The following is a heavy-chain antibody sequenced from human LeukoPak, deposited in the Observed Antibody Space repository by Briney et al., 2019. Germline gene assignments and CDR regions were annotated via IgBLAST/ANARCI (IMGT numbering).Heavy chain of an antibody. Sequence: GGPLRLSCAASGFTFSSYGMHWVRQAPGKGLEWVAVIWYDGSNKYYADSVKGRFTISRDNSKNTLYLQMNSLRAEDTAVYYCARGGSTIVGARDAFDIWGQGTMVTVSS. J-gene: IGHJ3*02. V-gene: IGHV3-33*01. CDR2: IWYDGSNK. D-gene: IGHD1-26*01. CDR1: GFTFSSYG. CDR3: ARGGSTIVGARDAFDI.